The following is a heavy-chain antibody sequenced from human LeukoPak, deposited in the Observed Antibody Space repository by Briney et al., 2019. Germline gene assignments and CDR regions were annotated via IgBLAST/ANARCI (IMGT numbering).Heavy chain of an antibody. CDR3: ARGPIQLWIHNAMDV. J-gene: IGHJ6*02. Sequence: GRFLRLSCRGYGFTFGDHAMSWVRQAPGKGLEWVGFIRSKAYRGTTEYAASVKGRFTISRDDSTSIAYLQMNSLRIEDTAVYYCARGPIQLWIHNAMDVWGQGTTVTVSS. V-gene: IGHV3-49*04. CDR2: IRSKAYRGTT. D-gene: IGHD5-18*01. CDR1: GFTFGDHA.